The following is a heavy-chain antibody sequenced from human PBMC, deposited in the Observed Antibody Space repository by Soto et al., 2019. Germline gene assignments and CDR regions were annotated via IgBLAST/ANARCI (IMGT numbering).Heavy chain of an antibody. J-gene: IGHJ4*02. D-gene: IGHD5-12*01. CDR1: GFTFSSYS. Sequence: GGSLRLSCAASGFTFSSYSMNWVRQAPGKGLEWVSSISSSSSYIYYADSVKGRFTISRDNAKNSLYLQMNSLRAEDTAVYYCARDRRSGYSGYDIDYWGQGTLVTVSS. CDR3: ARDRRSGYSGYDIDY. CDR2: ISSSSSYI. V-gene: IGHV3-21*01.